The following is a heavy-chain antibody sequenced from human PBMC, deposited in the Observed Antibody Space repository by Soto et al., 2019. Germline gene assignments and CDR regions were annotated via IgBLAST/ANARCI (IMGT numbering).Heavy chain of an antibody. CDR2: ISGSGGST. CDR1: GFTFSSYA. CDR3: AKDRRKWELDSWYFDY. J-gene: IGHJ4*02. D-gene: IGHD1-26*01. Sequence: EVQLLESGGGLVQPGGSLRLSCAASGFTFSSYAMSWVRQAPGKGLEWVSAISGSGGSTYYADSVKGRFTISRDNSKNTLYLQMNSLRAEDTAVYYCAKDRRKWELDSWYFDYWGQGTLVTVSS. V-gene: IGHV3-23*01.